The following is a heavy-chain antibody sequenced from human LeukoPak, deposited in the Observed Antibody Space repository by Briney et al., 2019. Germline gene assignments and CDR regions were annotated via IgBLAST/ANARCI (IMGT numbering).Heavy chain of an antibody. CDR3: ARGPRSSWYWILDP. Sequence: PSETLSLTCAVYGGSFSGYYWSWIRQPPGKGLEWIGEINHSGSTNYNPSLKSRVTISVDTSKNQFSLKLSSVTAADTAVYYCARGPRSSWYWILDPWGQGTLVTVSS. CDR1: GGSFSGYY. V-gene: IGHV4-34*01. D-gene: IGHD6-13*01. J-gene: IGHJ5*02. CDR2: INHSGST.